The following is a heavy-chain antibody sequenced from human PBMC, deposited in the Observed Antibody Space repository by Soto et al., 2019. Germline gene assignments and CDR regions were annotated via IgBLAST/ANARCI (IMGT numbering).Heavy chain of an antibody. J-gene: IGHJ3*02. Sequence: XDSLKVSWKCSGYRFTSYWIGLVLQMPGKGLEWMGIIYPGDSDTRYSPSFQGQVTISADKSISTAYLQWSSLKASDTAMYYCARRSSGYYYGSEAFDIWGQRTMVTVSS. CDR3: ARRSSGYYYGSEAFDI. CDR2: IYPGDSDT. V-gene: IGHV5-51*01. D-gene: IGHD3-22*01. CDR1: GYRFTSYW.